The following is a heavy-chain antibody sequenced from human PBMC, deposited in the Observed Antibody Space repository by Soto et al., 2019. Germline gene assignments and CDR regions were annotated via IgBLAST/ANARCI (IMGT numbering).Heavy chain of an antibody. Sequence: QVQLVQSGAEVKKPGASVKVSCKACGYTLTTFFMHWVRQAPGQGLEWMGVINPGYSAGRSTTYAQKFQGRVTMTTDTSTSTVYMELSRLRSDDTAVYYCAREAIVAGATTGMDVWGQGTTVTVSS. V-gene: IGHV1-46*01. J-gene: IGHJ6*02. CDR3: AREAIVAGATTGMDV. CDR2: INPGYSAGRST. D-gene: IGHD1-26*01. CDR1: GYTLTTFF.